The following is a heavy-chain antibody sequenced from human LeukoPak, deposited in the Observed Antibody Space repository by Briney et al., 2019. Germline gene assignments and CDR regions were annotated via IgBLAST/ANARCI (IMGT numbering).Heavy chain of an antibody. CDR2: TRNKANSYTT. J-gene: IGHJ4*02. V-gene: IGHV3-72*01. CDR3: ARIQGHYGTGIGVDY. CDR1: GFTFSDHY. Sequence: GGSLRLSCAASGFTFSDHYMDWVRQAPGKGLEWVGRTRNKANSYTTEYAASVKGRFTISRDDSKNSLYLQMNSLKTEDTAVYYCARIQGHYGTGIGVDYWGQGTLVTVSS. D-gene: IGHD1-26*01.